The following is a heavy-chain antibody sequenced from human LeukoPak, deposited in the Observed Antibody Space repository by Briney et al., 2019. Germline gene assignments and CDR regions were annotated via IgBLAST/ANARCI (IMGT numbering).Heavy chain of an antibody. CDR2: ISSSSSYT. D-gene: IGHD6-25*01. V-gene: IGHV3-11*03. CDR3: AAGTAAGY. Sequence: GGPLRLSCVVAGIPFSDFYMNWIRQAPGKGLEWISYISSSSSYTDYAESVKGRFTISRDNAKSALYLQMNDLRVEDTAVYYCAAGTAAGYWGQGTLVIVSS. CDR1: GIPFSDFY. J-gene: IGHJ4*02.